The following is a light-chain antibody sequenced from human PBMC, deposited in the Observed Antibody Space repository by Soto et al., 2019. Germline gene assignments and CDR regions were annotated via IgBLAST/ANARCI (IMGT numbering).Light chain of an antibody. Sequence: EIVMTESPSTGSVSPWERATLSCRASLSVSRNLAWYQQKPGQAPRLLIFDASIRATGIPARFSGSGSGTEFTLTTTSLQSEDFAVYYCQQYNAWPRTFGQGTKVDIK. V-gene: IGKV3-15*01. J-gene: IGKJ1*01. CDR3: QQYNAWPRT. CDR1: LSVSRN. CDR2: DAS.